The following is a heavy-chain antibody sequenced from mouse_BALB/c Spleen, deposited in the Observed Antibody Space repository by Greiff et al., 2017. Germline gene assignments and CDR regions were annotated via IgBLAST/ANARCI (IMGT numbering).Heavy chain of an antibody. CDR2: ISTYYGDA. V-gene: IGHV1S137*01. Sequence: QVQLQQSGAELVRPGVSVKISCKGSGYTFTDYAMHWVKQSHAKSLEWIGVISTYYGDASYNQKFKGKATMTVDKSSSTAYMELARLTSEDSAIYYCAMGLNGNYEGGAMDYWGQGTSVTVSS. CDR3: AMGLNGNYEGGAMDY. D-gene: IGHD2-1*01. J-gene: IGHJ4*01. CDR1: GYTFTDYA.